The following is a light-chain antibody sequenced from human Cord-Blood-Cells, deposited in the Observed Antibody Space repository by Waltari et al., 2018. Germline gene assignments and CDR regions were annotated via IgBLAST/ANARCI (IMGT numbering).Light chain of an antibody. Sequence: DIVMTQSPLSLPVTPGEPASISCRSSQSLLHSNGYNFLDWYLRKPGQSPQLRIYLGSNRATGVPDRFSGSGSGTVFTLKISRVEAEDVGVYYCMQALQTQFTFGPGTKVDIK. CDR2: LGS. CDR1: QSLLHSNGYNF. J-gene: IGKJ3*01. V-gene: IGKV2-28*01. CDR3: MQALQTQFT.